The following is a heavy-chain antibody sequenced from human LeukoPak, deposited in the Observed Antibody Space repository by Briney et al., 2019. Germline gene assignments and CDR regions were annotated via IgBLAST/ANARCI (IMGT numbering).Heavy chain of an antibody. CDR3: AREDRSWYYDFWSGPRDFDY. CDR2: ISSSGSTI. V-gene: IGHV3-11*04. D-gene: IGHD3-3*01. J-gene: IGHJ4*02. Sequence: GGSLRLSCAASGFTFSDYYMSWIRQAPGKGLEWVSCISSSGSTIYYADSVKGRFTISRDNAKNSLYLQMNSLRAEDTAVYYCAREDRSWYYDFWSGPRDFDYWGQGTLVTVSS. CDR1: GFTFSDYY.